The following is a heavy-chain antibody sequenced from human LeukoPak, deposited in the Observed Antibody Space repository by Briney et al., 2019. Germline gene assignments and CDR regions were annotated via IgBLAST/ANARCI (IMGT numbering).Heavy chain of an antibody. D-gene: IGHD4-17*01. J-gene: IGHJ4*02. CDR1: GFTFSSYS. Sequence: GGSLRLSCAASGFTFSSYSMNWVRQAPGKGLEWVSSISSSSSYIYYADSVKGRFTISRDNAKNSLYLQMNSLRVEDTAVYYCAKSGGVTTTLGYWGQGTLVTVSS. CDR2: ISSSSSYI. V-gene: IGHV3-21*01. CDR3: AKSGGVTTTLGY.